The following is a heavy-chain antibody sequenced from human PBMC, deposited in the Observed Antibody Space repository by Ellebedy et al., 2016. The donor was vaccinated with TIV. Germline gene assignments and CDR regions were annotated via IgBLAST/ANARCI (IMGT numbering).Heavy chain of an antibody. Sequence: AASVKVSCKASGYPCISYGITWVRQAPGQGLEWMGWISGYNGNTNYAQKFQGRVTMTTDRSTSTAHMELRSLRSDDTAVYYCARFESGLFDSWGQGTPVTVSS. D-gene: IGHD1-14*01. CDR2: ISGYNGNT. V-gene: IGHV1-18*01. CDR1: GYPCISYG. J-gene: IGHJ4*02. CDR3: ARFESGLFDS.